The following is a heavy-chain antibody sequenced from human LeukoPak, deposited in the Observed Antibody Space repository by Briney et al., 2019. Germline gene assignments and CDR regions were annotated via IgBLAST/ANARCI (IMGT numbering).Heavy chain of an antibody. CDR1: GGSISTYY. J-gene: IGHJ4*02. CDR3: ARHSQYQLLYLDY. CDR2: IHYSGNT. Sequence: SETLSLTCTVSGGSISTYYWSWLRQPPGKGLEWIAYIHYSGNTNFNPSLKSRVTISVDTSKNQFSLKLSSVTAADTALYYCARHSQYQLLYLDYWGRGTLVTVSS. D-gene: IGHD2-2*01. V-gene: IGHV4-59*08.